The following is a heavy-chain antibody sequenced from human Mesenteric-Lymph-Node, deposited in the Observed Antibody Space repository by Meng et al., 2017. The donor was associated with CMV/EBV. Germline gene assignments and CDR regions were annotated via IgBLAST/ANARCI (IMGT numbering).Heavy chain of an antibody. D-gene: IGHD6-13*01. J-gene: IGHJ6*02. CDR2: ISAYNGNT. CDR3: AREIPYSSSWTSYYYYGMDV. V-gene: IGHV1-18*01. CDR1: GYTFTSYG. Sequence: ASVKVSCKASGYTFTSYGISWVRQAPGQGLEWMGWISAYNGNTNYAQKLQGRVTITTDESTSTAYMELSSLRSEDTAVYYCAREIPYSSSWTSYYYYGMDVWGQGTTVTVSS.